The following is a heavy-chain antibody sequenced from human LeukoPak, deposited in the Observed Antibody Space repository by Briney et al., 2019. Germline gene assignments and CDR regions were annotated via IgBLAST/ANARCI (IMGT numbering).Heavy chain of an antibody. D-gene: IGHD3-22*01. V-gene: IGHV4-4*02. CDR1: GGSISSRNW. Sequence: SETLSLTCAVSGGSISSRNWWSWVRQPPGKGLECIGYIYYSGSTHYNPSLKSRVTISVDTSKNQFSLKLSSVTAADTAVYFCARARNYYDSSDYYYEGDAFDIWGQGTMVTVSS. CDR3: ARARNYYDSSDYYYEGDAFDI. CDR2: IYYSGST. J-gene: IGHJ3*02.